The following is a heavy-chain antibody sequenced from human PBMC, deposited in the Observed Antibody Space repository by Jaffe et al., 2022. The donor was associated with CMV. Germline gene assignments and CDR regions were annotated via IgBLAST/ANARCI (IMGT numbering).Heavy chain of an antibody. V-gene: IGHV1-69*09. D-gene: IGHD5-12*01. CDR3: ARELGWLRPNYYYYMDV. J-gene: IGHJ6*03. CDR2: IIPILGIA. Sequence: QVQLVQSGAEVKKPGSSVKVSCKASGGTFSSYAISWVRQAPGQGLEWMGRIIPILGIANYAQKFQGRVTITADKSTSTAYMELSSLRSEDTAVYYCARELGWLRPNYYYYMDVWGKGTTVTVSS. CDR1: GGTFSSYA.